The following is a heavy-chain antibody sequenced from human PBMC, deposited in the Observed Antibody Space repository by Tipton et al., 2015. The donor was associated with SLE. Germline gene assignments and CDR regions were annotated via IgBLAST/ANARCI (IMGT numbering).Heavy chain of an antibody. CDR2: ISGSGGDT. J-gene: IGHJ6*03. CDR1: GFSFGSYG. CDR3: AGKGYYYYYMDV. Sequence: SLRLSCAASGFSFGSYGISWVRQAPGKGLEWVSAISGSGGDTDYADSVKGRFTISRDNSKSTLYLQMTSLRAEDTAVYYCAGKGYYYYYMDVWGKGTTVTVSS. V-gene: IGHV3-23*01.